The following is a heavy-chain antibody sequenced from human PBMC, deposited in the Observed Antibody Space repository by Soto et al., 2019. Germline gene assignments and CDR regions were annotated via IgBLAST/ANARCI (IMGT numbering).Heavy chain of an antibody. CDR2: IYYSGST. D-gene: IGHD5-18*01. V-gene: IGHV4-30-4*01. J-gene: IGHJ4*02. Sequence: SETLSLTCTVSGGSISSGDYYWSWIRQPPGKGLEWIGYIYYSGSTYYNPSLKSRVTISVDTSKNQFSLKLSSVTAADTAVYYCARASVSWSPIIQLWFDYWGQGTLVTVSS. CDR1: GGSISSGDYY. CDR3: ARASVSWSPIIQLWFDY.